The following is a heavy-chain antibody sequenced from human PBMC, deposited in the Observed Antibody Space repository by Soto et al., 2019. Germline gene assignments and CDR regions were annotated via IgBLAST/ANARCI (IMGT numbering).Heavy chain of an antibody. V-gene: IGHV1-69*01. J-gene: IGHJ6*02. Sequence: QVQLVQSGAEVKKPGSSVKVSCKASGGTFSSYAISWVRQAPGQGLEWMGGIIPIFGTANYAQKFQGRVTITADESTSTAYMALSSLRSEDTAVYYCARGRARVTITGTSYYYYYGMDVWGQGTTVTVSS. D-gene: IGHD1-7*01. CDR3: ARGRARVTITGTSYYYYYGMDV. CDR1: GGTFSSYA. CDR2: IIPIFGTA.